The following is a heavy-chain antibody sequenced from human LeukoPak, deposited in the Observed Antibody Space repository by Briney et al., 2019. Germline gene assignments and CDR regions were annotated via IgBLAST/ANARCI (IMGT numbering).Heavy chain of an antibody. Sequence: SVKVSCKASGYTFTSYGISWVRQAPGQGLEWMGWISAYNGNTNYAQKLQGRVTMTTDTSTSTAYMELRSLRSDDTAVYYCARELGITMIVVDPNWFDPWGQGTLVTASS. CDR1: GYTFTSYG. D-gene: IGHD3-22*01. V-gene: IGHV1-18*01. CDR2: ISAYNGNT. J-gene: IGHJ5*02. CDR3: ARELGITMIVVDPNWFDP.